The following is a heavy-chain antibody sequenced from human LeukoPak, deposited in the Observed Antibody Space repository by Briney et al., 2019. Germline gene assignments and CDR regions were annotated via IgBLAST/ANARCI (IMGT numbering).Heavy chain of an antibody. Sequence: GGSLRLSCAASGFTFSNYGMHWVRQAPGKGLEWVAIIWYDGSNKYYADSEKGRFTISRDNSKNTLYLQMNSLRAEDTAVYYCARDRDVYSSRWNRNFAYWGQGTLVTVSA. CDR1: GFTFSNYG. CDR2: IWYDGSNK. V-gene: IGHV3-33*01. J-gene: IGHJ4*02. D-gene: IGHD6-13*01. CDR3: ARDRDVYSSRWNRNFAY.